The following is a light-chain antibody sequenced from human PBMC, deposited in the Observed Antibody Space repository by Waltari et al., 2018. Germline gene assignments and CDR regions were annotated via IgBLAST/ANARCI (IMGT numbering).Light chain of an antibody. CDR1: SGPVATIYY. Sequence: QTVVTQEPSFPVSPGGTVTLTCGLSSGPVATIYYPSWYQQSPGQAPRTLMYSTNTRSSGVPDRFSGSILGNKAALTITGAQADDECDYYCVLYMGSGIHVFGTGTKVTVL. CDR2: STN. J-gene: IGLJ1*01. V-gene: IGLV8-61*01. CDR3: VLYMGSGIHV.